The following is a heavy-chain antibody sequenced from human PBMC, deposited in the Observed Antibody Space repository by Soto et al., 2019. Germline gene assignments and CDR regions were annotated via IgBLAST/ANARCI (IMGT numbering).Heavy chain of an antibody. Sequence: PGGSLRLSCAASGFTFSSYSMSWVRQAPGKGLEWVSSINSYSSYTYYADSVKGRFSISRDNPKNSLYLHMNSLRAEDTAVYYCARTKGEDIVVVPAAIYDYWGQGTLVTVSS. CDR3: ARTKGEDIVVVPAAIYDY. J-gene: IGHJ4*02. CDR1: GFTFSSYS. V-gene: IGHV3-21*01. D-gene: IGHD2-2*02. CDR2: INSYSSYT.